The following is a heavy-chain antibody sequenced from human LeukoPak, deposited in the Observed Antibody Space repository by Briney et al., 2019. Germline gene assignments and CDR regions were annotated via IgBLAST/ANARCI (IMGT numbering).Heavy chain of an antibody. Sequence: PGGSLRLSCAVPGFTFSSYSVNWVRQAPGKGLEWVSSISSSSSYIYYADSLKGRFTISRDNPKNSLYLQMNSLRAEDTAVYYCARTSTGWSLDYWGQGTLVTVSS. J-gene: IGHJ4*02. V-gene: IGHV3-21*01. CDR3: ARTSTGWSLDY. D-gene: IGHD6-19*01. CDR2: ISSSSSYI. CDR1: GFTFSSYS.